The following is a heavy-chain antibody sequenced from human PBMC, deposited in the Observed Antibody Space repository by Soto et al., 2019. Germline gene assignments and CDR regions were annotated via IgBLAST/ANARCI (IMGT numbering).Heavy chain of an antibody. V-gene: IGHV3-73*01. D-gene: IGHD2-15*01. CDR2: IRSKANSYAT. CDR1: GFTFSGSA. J-gene: IGHJ4*02. CDR3: TRLYGGNDY. Sequence: EVQLVESGGGLVQPGGSLKLSCAASGFTFSGSAMHWVRQASGKGLEWVGRIRSKANSYATAYAASVKGRFTISRDDSKNTAYLQMNSLKPEDAAVYYCTRLYGGNDYWGQGTLVTVSS.